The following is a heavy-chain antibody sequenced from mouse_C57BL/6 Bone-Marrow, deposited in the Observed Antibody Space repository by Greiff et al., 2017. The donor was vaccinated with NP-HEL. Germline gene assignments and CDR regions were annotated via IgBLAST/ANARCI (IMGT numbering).Heavy chain of an antibody. CDR1: GYTFTDYE. CDR2: IDPETGGT. CDR3: TRRYYYGSSWGYFDV. Sequence: VQLQQSGAELVRPGASVTLSCKASGYTFTDYEMHWVKQTPVHGLEWIGAIDPETGGTAYNQKFKGKAILTADKSSSTAYMELRSLTSEDSAVYYCTRRYYYGSSWGYFDVWGTGTTVTVSS. V-gene: IGHV1-15*01. J-gene: IGHJ1*03. D-gene: IGHD1-1*01.